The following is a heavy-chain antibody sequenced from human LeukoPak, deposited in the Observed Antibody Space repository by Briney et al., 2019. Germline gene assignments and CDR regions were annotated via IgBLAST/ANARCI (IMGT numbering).Heavy chain of an antibody. CDR2: ISNSGGST. Sequence: PGGSLRLSCAASGFTFSSYAMNWVRQAPGRGLEWVSSISNSGGSTYYADSVKGRFTISRDNSKNTLYLQVNSLRAEDTAVYYCAKDRIAAAGKMATVFDYWGQGTLVTVSS. CDR1: GFTFSSYA. CDR3: AKDRIAAAGKMATVFDY. V-gene: IGHV3-23*01. D-gene: IGHD6-13*01. J-gene: IGHJ4*02.